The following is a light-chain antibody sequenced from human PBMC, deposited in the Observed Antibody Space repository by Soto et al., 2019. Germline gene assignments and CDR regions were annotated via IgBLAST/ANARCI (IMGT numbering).Light chain of an antibody. J-gene: IGKJ1*01. CDR2: DAS. Sequence: DIQMTQSPSTLSASIGDRVTITCRASQSISTWLAWYQQKPGKAPNLLIYDASRLESGVPSRFSGSGSGTEFTLTISSLQPDDFATYFCQQYNSQWTFGQGTKVDIK. CDR1: QSISTW. V-gene: IGKV1-5*01. CDR3: QQYNSQWT.